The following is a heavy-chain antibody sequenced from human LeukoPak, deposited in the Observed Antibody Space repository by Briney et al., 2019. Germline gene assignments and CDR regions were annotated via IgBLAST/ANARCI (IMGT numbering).Heavy chain of an antibody. CDR3: AKDPYYDILTGYSGFDP. CDR1: GSTFSSYA. Sequence: PGGSLRLSCAASGSTFSSYAMSWVRQAPGKGLEWVSAISGSGGSTYYADSVKGRFTISRDNSKNTLYLQMNSLRAEDTAVYYCAKDPYYDILTGYSGFDPWGQGTLVTVSS. J-gene: IGHJ5*02. D-gene: IGHD3-9*01. V-gene: IGHV3-23*01. CDR2: ISGSGGST.